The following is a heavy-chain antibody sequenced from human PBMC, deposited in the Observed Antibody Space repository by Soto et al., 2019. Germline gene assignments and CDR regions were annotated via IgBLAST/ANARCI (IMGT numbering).Heavy chain of an antibody. Sequence: GGSLRLSCTASGFSFSSNSMAWVRQAPGKGLEWVSSISDNADRTFYADSVKGRFTFSRDNSRNKLYLQMNSLRAEDTALYYCVILALGKFDVWGQGTLVTVSS. CDR1: GFSFSSNS. D-gene: IGHD1-26*01. V-gene: IGHV3-23*01. CDR3: VILALGKFDV. J-gene: IGHJ4*02. CDR2: ISDNADRT.